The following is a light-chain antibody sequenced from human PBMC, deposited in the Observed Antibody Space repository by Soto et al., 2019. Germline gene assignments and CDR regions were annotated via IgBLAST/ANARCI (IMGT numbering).Light chain of an antibody. J-gene: IGKJ1*01. V-gene: IGKV3-20*01. CDR1: QSVSNNY. CDR3: LQYGNSPGT. Sequence: EIMLSQSPGTLSLSPGEGATLSCRASQSVSNNYLAWYQQKPGQAPRLLMYGASSRATGIPDRVSGSGSGTDFTLTISRLEPEDFAVYYCLQYGNSPGTFGQGTKV. CDR2: GAS.